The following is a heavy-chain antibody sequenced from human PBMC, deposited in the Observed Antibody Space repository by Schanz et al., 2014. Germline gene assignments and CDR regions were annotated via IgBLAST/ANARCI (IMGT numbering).Heavy chain of an antibody. D-gene: IGHD5-12*01. CDR2: IGGSGDST. V-gene: IGHV3-23*01. J-gene: IGHJ3*01. CDR3: ARDGGRDGYNLAFDV. Sequence: EVHLLESGGGLVQPGGSLRLSCAASGFTFSNHALSWVRQAPGKGLEWVSGIGGSGDSTHYADSVKGRFIISRDSSKNTLFLQMNSLRAEDTAVYFCARDGGRDGYNLAFDVWGQGTLVTVSS. CDR1: GFTFSNHA.